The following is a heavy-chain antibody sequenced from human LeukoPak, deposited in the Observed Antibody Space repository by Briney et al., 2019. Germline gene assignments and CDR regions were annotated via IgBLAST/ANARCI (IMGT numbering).Heavy chain of an antibody. CDR1: GGSISNNY. CDR3: ARTYCSSTSCYRDGMDV. Sequence: PSETLSLTCTVSGGSISNNYWSWIRQPPGKGLEWLGYIYYTGNTNYSPSLKSRVTISLDTSKNQFSLELSSVTAADTAVYYCARTYCSSTSCYRDGMDVWGQGTTVTVSS. J-gene: IGHJ6*02. D-gene: IGHD2-2*01. V-gene: IGHV4-59*01. CDR2: IYYTGNT.